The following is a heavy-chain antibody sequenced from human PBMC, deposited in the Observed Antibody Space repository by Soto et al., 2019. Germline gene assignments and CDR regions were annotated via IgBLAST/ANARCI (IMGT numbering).Heavy chain of an antibody. V-gene: IGHV4-34*01. CDR2: INHSGST. CDR3: ASLLL. Sequence: PSETLSLTCAVYGGSLRGYYWSWIRQPPGKGLEWIGEINHSGSTNYNPSLKSRVTISVDTSKNQFSLKLSSVTAADTAVYYCASLLLWGQGTLVTVSS. D-gene: IGHD1-26*01. CDR1: GGSLRGYY. J-gene: IGHJ4*02.